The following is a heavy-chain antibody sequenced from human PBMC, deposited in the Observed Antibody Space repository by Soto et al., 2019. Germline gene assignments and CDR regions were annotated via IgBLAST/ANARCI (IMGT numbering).Heavy chain of an antibody. Sequence: SETLSLTCSVSGGSTSSYYWSWIRQPPGKGLEWIGYIYYSGSTNYNPSLKSRVTISVDTSKNQFSLKLSSVTAADTAVYYCARLDGSGSYYSPYFDYWGQGTLVTVSS. CDR1: GGSTSSYY. V-gene: IGHV4-59*08. J-gene: IGHJ4*02. D-gene: IGHD3-10*01. CDR3: ARLDGSGSYYSPYFDY. CDR2: IYYSGST.